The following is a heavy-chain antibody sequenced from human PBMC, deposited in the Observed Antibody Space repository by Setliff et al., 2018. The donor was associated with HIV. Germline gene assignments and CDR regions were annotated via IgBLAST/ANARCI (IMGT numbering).Heavy chain of an antibody. CDR1: GGSISSGSFY. V-gene: IGHV4-61*09. Sequence: NPSETLSLTCTVSGGSISSGSFYWSWIRQPAGKGLEWIGHIYTSGSTDYNPSLKSLVSISVDTSKNQFSLKLSSVTAADTAVYYCARASTMIVVVIKGFDIWGQGTMVTVSS. D-gene: IGHD3-22*01. CDR3: ARASTMIVVVIKGFDI. J-gene: IGHJ3*02. CDR2: IYTSGST.